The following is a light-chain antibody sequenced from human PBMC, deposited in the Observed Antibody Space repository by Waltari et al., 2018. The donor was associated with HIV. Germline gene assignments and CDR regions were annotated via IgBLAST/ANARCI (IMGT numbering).Light chain of an antibody. J-gene: IGKJ4*01. CDR2: GAS. Sequence: EIVMTQSPVTLSVSPGERVTLYCRASQSVKSNLAWYQQTPGQAPRLLMYGASTRATGIPARFSGSGSGTEFTLTISSLQSEDFALYYCQQYNNWPPLTFGGGTTVEIK. CDR1: QSVKSN. CDR3: QQYNNWPPLT. V-gene: IGKV3-15*01.